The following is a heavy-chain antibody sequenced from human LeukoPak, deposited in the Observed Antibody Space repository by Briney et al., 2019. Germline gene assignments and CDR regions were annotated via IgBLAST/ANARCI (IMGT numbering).Heavy chain of an antibody. J-gene: IGHJ4*02. D-gene: IGHD4-17*01. CDR1: GGAFSSYA. CDR3: ARGFHDYGDCFDY. V-gene: IGHV1-69*05. Sequence: SVKVSCKASGGAFSSYAVSWVRQAPGQGLEWMGGIIPIFGTANYAQKFQGRVTITTDESTSTAYMELSSLRSEDTAVYYCARGFHDYGDCFDYWGQGTLVTVSS. CDR2: IIPIFGTA.